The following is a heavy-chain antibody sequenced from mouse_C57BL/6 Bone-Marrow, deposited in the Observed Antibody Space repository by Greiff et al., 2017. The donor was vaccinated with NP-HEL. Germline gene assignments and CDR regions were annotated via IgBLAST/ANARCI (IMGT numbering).Heavy chain of an antibody. CDR2: IHPNSGST. CDR3: ARGDYYYGSSWFAY. D-gene: IGHD1-1*01. J-gene: IGHJ3*01. V-gene: IGHV1-64*01. Sequence: QVQLKQPGAELVKPGASVKLSCKASGYTFTSYWMHWVKQRPGQGLEWIGMIHPNSGSTNYNEKFKSKATLTVDKSSSTAYMQLSSLTSEDSAVYYCARGDYYYGSSWFAYWGQGTLVTVSA. CDR1: GYTFTSYW.